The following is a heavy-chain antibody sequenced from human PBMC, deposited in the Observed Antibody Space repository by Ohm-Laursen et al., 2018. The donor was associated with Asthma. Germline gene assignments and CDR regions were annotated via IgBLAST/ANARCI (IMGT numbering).Heavy chain of an antibody. CDR2: ISTASTFI. J-gene: IGHJ1*01. D-gene: IGHD1-26*01. Sequence: GQTLSLTCAASGYTFSRYSIHWVRQVPGKGLEWVASISTASTFIYYADSVRGRFTTSRDNAKNSVYLQMSSLRAEDTALYYCARIGPEWELPGREYSLHHWGQGTQVTVSS. CDR1: GYTFSRYS. CDR3: ARIGPEWELPGREYSLHH. V-gene: IGHV3-21*01.